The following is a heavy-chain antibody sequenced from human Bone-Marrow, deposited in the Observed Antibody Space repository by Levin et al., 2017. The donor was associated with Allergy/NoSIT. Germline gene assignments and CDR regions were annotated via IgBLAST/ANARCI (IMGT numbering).Heavy chain of an antibody. D-gene: IGHD5-24*01. V-gene: IGHV3-30*03. CDR3: ARDFRWLVDH. CDR1: GFRFSDYD. Sequence: LSLTCATSGFRFSDYDIHWVRQTPGKGPEWLGYIAKDETTIYHSDSVRGRFTLSRDNSKGTVDLQMNSLRTEDSALYYCARDFRWLVDHWGQGTAVTVSS. J-gene: IGHJ4*02. CDR2: IAKDETTI.